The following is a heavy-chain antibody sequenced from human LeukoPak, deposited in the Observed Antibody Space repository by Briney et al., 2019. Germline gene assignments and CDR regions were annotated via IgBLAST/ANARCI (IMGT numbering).Heavy chain of an antibody. D-gene: IGHD3-3*01. Sequence: SETLSLTCTVSGGSISTYYWSWIRQPPGKGLEWIGYIYYSGSTNYNPSLKSRVTMSVDTSKNQFSLKLSSMTAADTAVYYCARETTAYYDFWSGYYGWFDPWGQGTPVTVSS. CDR1: GGSISTYY. V-gene: IGHV4-59*12. J-gene: IGHJ5*02. CDR3: ARETTAYYDFWSGYYGWFDP. CDR2: IYYSGST.